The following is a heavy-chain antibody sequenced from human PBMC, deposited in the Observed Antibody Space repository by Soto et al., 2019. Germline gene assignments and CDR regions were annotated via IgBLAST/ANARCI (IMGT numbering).Heavy chain of an antibody. J-gene: IGHJ1*01. Sequence: LSLTCTVSGDSTMKYYFSWLRQPPGKVLEWIGYIYNSGTTNYNPSLKSRVAISEDASTNQVFLRLTSVTAADTAVYYCARGSYYHGGAYLITREYFKHWGQGARVSVS. D-gene: IGHD3-22*01. CDR3: ARGSYYHGGAYLITREYFKH. CDR1: GDSTMKYY. V-gene: IGHV4-59*01. CDR2: IYNSGTT.